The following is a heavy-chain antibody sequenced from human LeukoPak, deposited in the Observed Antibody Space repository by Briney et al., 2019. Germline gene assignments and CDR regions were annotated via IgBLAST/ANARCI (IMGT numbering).Heavy chain of an antibody. D-gene: IGHD3-10*01. CDR1: GFTFGDYA. J-gene: IGHJ4*02. CDR2: IRSKAYGGTT. CDR3: SLITMARGVINFDY. Sequence: PGRSLRLSCTASGFTFGDYAMSWVRQAPGKGLEWVGFIRSKAYGGTTEYAASVKGKFTISRDDSKSIAYLQMNGLKTEDTAVYYCSLITMARGVINFDYWGQGTLVTVSS. V-gene: IGHV3-49*04.